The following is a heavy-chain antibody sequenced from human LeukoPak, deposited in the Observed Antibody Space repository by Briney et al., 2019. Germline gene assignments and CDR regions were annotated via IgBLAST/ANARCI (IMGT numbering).Heavy chain of an antibody. CDR2: ISGSGGST. CDR1: GFTFSSYA. V-gene: IGHV3-23*01. J-gene: IGHJ3*02. Sequence: GGSLRLSRAASGFTFSSYAMSWVRQAPGKGLEWVSAISGSGGSTYCADSVKGRFTISRDNSKNTLYLQMNSLRAEDTAVYYCAKAPHDYGDYLAAFDIWGQGTMVTVSS. D-gene: IGHD4-17*01. CDR3: AKAPHDYGDYLAAFDI.